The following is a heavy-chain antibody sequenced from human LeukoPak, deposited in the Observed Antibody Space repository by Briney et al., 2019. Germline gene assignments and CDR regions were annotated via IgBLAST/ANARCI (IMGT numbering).Heavy chain of an antibody. CDR1: GGSISSGSYY. CDR2: IYYSGST. J-gene: IGHJ6*03. D-gene: IGHD3-10*01. Sequence: SQTLSLTCTVSGGSISSGSYYWGWIRQPPGKGLEWIGSIYYSGSTYYNPSLKSRVTISVDTSKNQFSLKLSSVTAADTAVYYCARLVLGGSGSYYLTNYYYYYYMDVWGKGTTVTISS. V-gene: IGHV4-39*01. CDR3: ARLVLGGSGSYYLTNYYYYYYMDV.